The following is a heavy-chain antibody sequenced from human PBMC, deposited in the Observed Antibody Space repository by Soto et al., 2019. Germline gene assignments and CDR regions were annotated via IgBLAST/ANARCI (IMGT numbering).Heavy chain of an antibody. CDR3: ARKEVTTSEYYFDY. D-gene: IGHD4-4*01. CDR2: IYYSGST. CDR1: GGSISSGGYY. J-gene: IGHJ4*02. Sequence: SETLSLTCTVSGGSISSGGYYWSWIRQHPGKGLEWIGYIYYSGSTYYNPSLKSRVTISVDTSKNQFSLKLSSVTAADTAVYYCARKEVTTSEYYFDYWGQGTLVTVSS. V-gene: IGHV4-31*03.